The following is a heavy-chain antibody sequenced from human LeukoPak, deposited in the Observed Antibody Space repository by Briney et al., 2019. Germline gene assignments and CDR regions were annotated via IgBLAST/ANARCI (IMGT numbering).Heavy chain of an antibody. CDR1: DNFFTSYW. V-gene: IGHV5-51*01. Sequence: GESLNISCTGSDNFFTSYWIGWVRDMRGKGLGWMGIIHPGDADTRYSPSFQGRATISVDKSITTACLLWSSLKRSDTHMYFCARPGNFGWYRDPDYWGQGTLVTVSS. D-gene: IGHD6-19*01. CDR2: IHPGDADT. CDR3: ARPGNFGWYRDPDY. J-gene: IGHJ4*02.